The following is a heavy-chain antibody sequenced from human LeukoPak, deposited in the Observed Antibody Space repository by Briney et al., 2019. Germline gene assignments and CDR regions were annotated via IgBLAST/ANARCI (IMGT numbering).Heavy chain of an antibody. CDR1: GGSFSGYY. V-gene: IGHV4-34*01. D-gene: IGHD3/OR15-3a*01. J-gene: IGHJ4*02. CDR3: ARGRLDRYYFDY. CDR2: INNSGST. Sequence: SETLSLTCAVYGGSFSGYYWSWIRQPPGKGLEWIGEINNSGSTNYNPSLKSRVTISVDTSKNQFSLKLSSVTAADTAVYYCARGRLDRYYFDYWGQGTLVTVSS.